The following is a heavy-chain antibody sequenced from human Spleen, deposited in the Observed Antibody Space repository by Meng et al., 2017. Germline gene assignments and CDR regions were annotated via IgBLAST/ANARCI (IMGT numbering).Heavy chain of an antibody. CDR3: AKDRSGLVVPAAEAN. V-gene: IGHV1-8*01. J-gene: IGHJ4*02. D-gene: IGHD2-2*01. Sequence: ASVKVSCKASGYTFTSYDINWVRQATGQGLEWMGWMNPNSGNTGYAQKFQGRVTMTRNTSISTAYMELSSLRSEDTAVYYCAKDRSGLVVPAAEANWGQGTLVTVSS. CDR1: GYTFTSYD. CDR2: MNPNSGNT.